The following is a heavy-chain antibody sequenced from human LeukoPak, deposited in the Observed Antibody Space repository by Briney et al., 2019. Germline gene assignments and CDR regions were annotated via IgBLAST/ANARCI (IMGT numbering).Heavy chain of an antibody. CDR1: GYTFTGYY. D-gene: IGHD3-22*01. CDR3: ARTYYHDTSGASNWFDP. CDR2: INPNSGGT. J-gene: IGHJ5*02. Sequence: ASVKVSCKASGYTFTGYYMHWVRQAPGQGLEWMGWINPNSGGTNYAQKFQGRVTMTRDTSTGTAYMELSSLRSEDTAVYYCARTYYHDTSGASNWFDPWGQGTLVTVSS. V-gene: IGHV1-2*02.